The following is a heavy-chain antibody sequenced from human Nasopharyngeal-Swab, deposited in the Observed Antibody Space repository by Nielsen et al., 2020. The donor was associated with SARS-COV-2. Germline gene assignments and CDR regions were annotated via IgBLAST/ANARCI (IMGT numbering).Heavy chain of an antibody. V-gene: IGHV3-21*01. Sequence: WIRQPPGKGLEWVSSISSSSSYIYYADSVKGRFTISRDNAKNSLYLQMNSLRAEDTAVYYCARDGGARPLSYYYYYYMDVWGKGTTVTVSS. CDR2: ISSSSSYI. J-gene: IGHJ6*03. D-gene: IGHD1-26*01. CDR3: ARDGGARPLSYYYYYYMDV.